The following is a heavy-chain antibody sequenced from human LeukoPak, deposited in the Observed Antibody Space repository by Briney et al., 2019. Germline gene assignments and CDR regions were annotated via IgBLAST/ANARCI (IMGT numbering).Heavy chain of an antibody. CDR2: INHSGST. Sequence: PSETLSLTCAVYGGSFSGYYWSWIRQPPGKGLEWIGEINHSGSTNYNPSLKSRVTISVDTSKNQFSLKLSSVTAADTAVYYCARVQYYDFWSGYCPHYFDYWGQGTLVTVSS. D-gene: IGHD3-3*01. CDR3: ARVQYYDFWSGYCPHYFDY. V-gene: IGHV4-34*01. CDR1: GGSFSGYY. J-gene: IGHJ4*02.